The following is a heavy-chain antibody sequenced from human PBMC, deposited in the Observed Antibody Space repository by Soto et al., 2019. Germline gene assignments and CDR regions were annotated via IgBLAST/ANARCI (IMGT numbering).Heavy chain of an antibody. J-gene: IGHJ4*02. D-gene: IGHD2-15*01. CDR1: GYSFTSYW. CDR2: IYPGDSDT. V-gene: IGHV5-51*01. Sequence: GESLKISCKGSGYSFTSYWIGWVRQMPGKGLEWMGIIYPGDSDTRYSPSFQGQVTISADKSISTAYLQWSSLKASDTAMYYCARQRPLGYCSGGSCTIDYWGQGTLVTVSS. CDR3: ARQRPLGYCSGGSCTIDY.